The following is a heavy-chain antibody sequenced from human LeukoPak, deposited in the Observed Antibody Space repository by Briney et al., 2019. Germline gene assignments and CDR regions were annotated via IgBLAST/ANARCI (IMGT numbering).Heavy chain of an antibody. CDR1: GFTFSRYW. CDR2: ISPSGGDT. Sequence: GGSLRLSCAVSGFTFSRYWMSWVRQAPGKGLEWVSAISPSGGDTYYADSVKGRFTISRDNSKSTLYLQMNSLRAEDTAVYYCAKRIPYSSSSVYFDYWGQGALVTVSS. CDR3: AKRIPYSSSSVYFDY. V-gene: IGHV3-23*01. D-gene: IGHD6-6*01. J-gene: IGHJ4*02.